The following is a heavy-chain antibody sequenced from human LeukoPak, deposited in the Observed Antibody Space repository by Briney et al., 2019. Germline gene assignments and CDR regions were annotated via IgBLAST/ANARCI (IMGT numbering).Heavy chain of an antibody. V-gene: IGHV3-21*01. J-gene: IGHJ6*02. D-gene: IGHD3-3*01. Sequence: GGSLRLSCAASGFTFSSYSMNWVRQAPGKGLEWVSSISSSSSYIYYADSVRGRFTISRDNAKNSLYLQMNSLRAEDTAAYYCASLVSSGEMDVWGQGTTVTVSS. CDR3: ASLVSSGEMDV. CDR1: GFTFSSYS. CDR2: ISSSSSYI.